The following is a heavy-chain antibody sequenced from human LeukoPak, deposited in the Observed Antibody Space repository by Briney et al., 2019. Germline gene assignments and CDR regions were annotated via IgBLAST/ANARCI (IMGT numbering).Heavy chain of an antibody. CDR3: ASDRRELLYS. CDR2: FDPEDGET. V-gene: IGHV1-24*01. D-gene: IGHD1-26*01. Sequence: ASVKVSCKVAGYTLTELSMHWVRQAPGKGGEGMGGFDPEDGETIYAQKFQGRVTMTEDTSTDTAYMELSSLRPEDTAVYYCASDRRELLYSWGQGTLVTVSS. CDR1: GYTLTELS. J-gene: IGHJ4*02.